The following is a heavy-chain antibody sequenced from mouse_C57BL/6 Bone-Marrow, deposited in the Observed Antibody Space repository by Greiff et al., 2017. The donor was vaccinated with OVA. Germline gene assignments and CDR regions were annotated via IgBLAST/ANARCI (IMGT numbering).Heavy chain of an antibody. CDR2: IYPRSGNT. Sequence: VQLQQSGAELARPGASVKLSCKASGYTFTSYGISWVKQRTGQGLEWIGEIYPRSGNTYYNEKFKGKATLTADKSSSTAYMELRSLTSEDSAVYFCARFYDGYWYFDVWGTGTTVTVSS. CDR1: GYTFTSYG. J-gene: IGHJ1*03. V-gene: IGHV1-81*01. CDR3: ARFYDGYWYFDV. D-gene: IGHD2-3*01.